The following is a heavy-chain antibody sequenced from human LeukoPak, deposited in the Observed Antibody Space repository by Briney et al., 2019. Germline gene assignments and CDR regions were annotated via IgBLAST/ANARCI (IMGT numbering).Heavy chain of an antibody. CDR3: AKDDQWLATY. CDR1: GFTFSSHG. Sequence: PGGSLRLSCAASGFTFSSHGMHWVRQAPGKGLEWVAVISYDGSNKYYADSVKGRFTISRDNSKNTLYLQMNSLRAEDTAVYYCAKDDQWLATYWGQGTLVTVSS. V-gene: IGHV3-30*18. CDR2: ISYDGSNK. J-gene: IGHJ4*02. D-gene: IGHD6-19*01.